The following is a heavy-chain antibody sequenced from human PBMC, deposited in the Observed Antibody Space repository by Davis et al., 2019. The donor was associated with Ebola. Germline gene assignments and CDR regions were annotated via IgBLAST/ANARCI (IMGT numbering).Heavy chain of an antibody. V-gene: IGHV3-11*04. D-gene: IGHD6-13*01. CDR1: GFTFSDYY. CDR3: ARDDVLAAAGTWGDYYHYMDV. J-gene: IGHJ6*03. CDR2: ISSSGSTI. Sequence: GESLKISCAASGFTFSDYYMSWIRQAPGKGLEWVSYISSSGSTIYYADSVKGRFTISRDNAKNSLYLQMNSLRAEDTAVYYCARDDVLAAAGTWGDYYHYMDVWGKGTTVTVSS.